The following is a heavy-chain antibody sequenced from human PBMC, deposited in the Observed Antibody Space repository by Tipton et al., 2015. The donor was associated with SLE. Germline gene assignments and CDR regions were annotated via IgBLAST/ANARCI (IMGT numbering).Heavy chain of an antibody. CDR3: ARDLGYSGYEKFSYNGVDV. J-gene: IGHJ6*02. CDR2: IYYSGTT. Sequence: TLSLTCTVSGGSINSNSHSWGWVRQPPGKGLEWVGHIYYSGTTYYNPSLKSRVTISLDTSKNQFSLDLTSVTAADTAVYFCARDLGYSGYEKFSYNGVDVWGQGTTVTVAS. CDR1: GGSINSNSHS. V-gene: IGHV4-39*07. D-gene: IGHD5-12*01.